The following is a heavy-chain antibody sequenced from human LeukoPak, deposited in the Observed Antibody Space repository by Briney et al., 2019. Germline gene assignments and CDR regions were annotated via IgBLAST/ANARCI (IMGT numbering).Heavy chain of an antibody. D-gene: IGHD1-1*01. CDR1: GFTFSSYG. V-gene: IGHV3-23*01. Sequence: GGSLRLSCAASGFTFSSYGMSWVRQAPGKGLVWVSAISGSGGSTYYADSVKGHFTISRDNSKNTLYLQMNSLRAEDTAVYYCAKDRTGRYFDYWGQGTLVTVSS. J-gene: IGHJ4*02. CDR2: ISGSGGST. CDR3: AKDRTGRYFDY.